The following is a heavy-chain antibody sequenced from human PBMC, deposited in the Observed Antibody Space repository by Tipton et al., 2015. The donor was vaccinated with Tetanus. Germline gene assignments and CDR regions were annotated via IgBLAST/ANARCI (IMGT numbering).Heavy chain of an antibody. CDR2: IFHSGST. J-gene: IGHJ4*02. V-gene: IGHV4-59*01. CDR1: GGSMSNNY. D-gene: IGHD1-1*01. Sequence: TLSLTCTVSGGSMSNNYWSWIRQPPGKGLEWIAYIFHSGSTNYSPSLKSRVAISMDTSKNQISLKLSSVTAADTAVYYCARANNEFPKKDPFDSWGQGSLVIVSS. CDR3: ARANNEFPKKDPFDS.